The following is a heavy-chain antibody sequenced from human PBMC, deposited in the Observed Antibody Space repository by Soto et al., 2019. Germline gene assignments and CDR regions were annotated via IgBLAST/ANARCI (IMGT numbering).Heavy chain of an antibody. Sequence: PXETLSLTCPVSGDPITSYFWTWLRQPSGKGLEWIGHVFPGGPTSHNSSLKSRVSMSIDTSKNQFSLTLTSVIAADTAVYYCARTLSGFTYGSRQFYFDYWGQGTLVTVYS. V-gene: IGHV4-4*07. CDR3: ARTLSGFTYGSRQFYFDY. J-gene: IGHJ4*02. CDR1: GDPITSYF. CDR2: VFPGGPT. D-gene: IGHD3-10*01.